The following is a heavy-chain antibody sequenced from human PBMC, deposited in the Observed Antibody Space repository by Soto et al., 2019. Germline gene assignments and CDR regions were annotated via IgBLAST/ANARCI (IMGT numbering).Heavy chain of an antibody. CDR1: GGTFSSYA. CDR2: IIPIFGTA. CDR3: ARASSYDSSGYTYSGVDY. J-gene: IGHJ4*02. Sequence: QVQLVQSGAEVKKPGSSVKVSCKASGGTFSSYAISWVRQAPGQRLEWMGGIIPIFGTANYAQKFQGRVTITADKSTSTAYMELSSLRSEDTAVYYCARASSYDSSGYTYSGVDYWGQGTLVTVSS. D-gene: IGHD3-22*01. V-gene: IGHV1-69*06.